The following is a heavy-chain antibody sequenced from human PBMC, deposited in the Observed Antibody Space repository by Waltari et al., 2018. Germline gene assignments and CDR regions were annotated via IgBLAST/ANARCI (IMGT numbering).Heavy chain of an antibody. Sequence: EVQLLESGGGLVQPGGSLRLSCAAYGFTFSSYAMSWVRQAPGKGLELVSVIYSGGSTYYADSVKGRFTISIDNSKNTLYLQMNSLRAEDTAVYYCAKDLSSRISCFDYWGQGTLVTVSS. J-gene: IGHJ4*02. D-gene: IGHD2-2*01. V-gene: IGHV3-23*03. CDR1: GFTFSSYA. CDR2: IYSGGST. CDR3: AKDLSSRISCFDY.